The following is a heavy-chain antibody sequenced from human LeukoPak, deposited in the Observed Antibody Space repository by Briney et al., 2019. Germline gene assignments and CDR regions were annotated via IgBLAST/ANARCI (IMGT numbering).Heavy chain of an antibody. Sequence: PSETLSLTCTGSGDSISSYYWSWIRQPPGKGLEWIAYIYYSGSTNYNPSLKSRVTISVDTSKNQFSLKLSSVTAADTAVYYCARDSRLKRDYGGSSGIWGQWTMVTISS. CDR2: IYYSGST. V-gene: IGHV4-59*01. D-gene: IGHD4-23*01. CDR3: ARDSRLKRDYGGSSGI. J-gene: IGHJ3*02. CDR1: GDSISSYY.